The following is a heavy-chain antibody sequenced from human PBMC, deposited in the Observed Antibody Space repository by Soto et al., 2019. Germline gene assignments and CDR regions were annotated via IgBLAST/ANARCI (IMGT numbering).Heavy chain of an antibody. CDR3: ARAAYYYDSSGMAY. CDR1: GGSISSGDYY. CDR2: IYYSGST. J-gene: IGHJ4*02. D-gene: IGHD3-22*01. Sequence: SETLSLTCTVSGGSISSGDYYWSWIRQPPGKGLEWTGYIYYSGSTYYNPSLKSRVTISVDTSKNQFSLKLSSVTAADTAVYYCARAAYYYDSSGMAYWGQRTLVPVSS. V-gene: IGHV4-30-4*01.